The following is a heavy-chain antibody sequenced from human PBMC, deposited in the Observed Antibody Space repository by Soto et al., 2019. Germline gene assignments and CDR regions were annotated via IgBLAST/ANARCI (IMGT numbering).Heavy chain of an antibody. J-gene: IGHJ6*02. CDR1: GFTFSSYS. V-gene: IGHV3-48*02. CDR3: ARESVLVYYYGMDV. Sequence: PGGSLRLSCAASGFTFSSYSMNWVRQAPGKGLEWVSYISSSSSTIYYADSVKGRFTISRDNAKNSLYLQMNSLRDEDTAVYYCARESVLVYYYGMDVWGQGTTVTVSS. D-gene: IGHD2-8*02. CDR2: ISSSSSTI.